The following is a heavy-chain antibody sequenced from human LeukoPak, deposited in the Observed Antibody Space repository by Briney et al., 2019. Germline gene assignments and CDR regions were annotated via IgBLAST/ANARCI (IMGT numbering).Heavy chain of an antibody. D-gene: IGHD3-10*01. CDR3: ARDPRRVPGVMEPYYFDY. CDR2: INPSGGST. Sequence: VASVKVSCKASGYTFSNYYMHWVRQAPGQGLEWMGIINPSGGSTRYAQKFQGRVSMIRDTSTSTVYMDLSSLRSEDTAVYYCARDPRRVPGVMEPYYFDYWGQGTLVTVSS. V-gene: IGHV1-46*01. J-gene: IGHJ4*02. CDR1: GYTFSNYY.